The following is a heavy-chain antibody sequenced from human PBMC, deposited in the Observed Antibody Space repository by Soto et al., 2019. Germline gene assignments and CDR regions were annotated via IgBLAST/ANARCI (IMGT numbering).Heavy chain of an antibody. J-gene: IGHJ6*02. V-gene: IGHV3-48*01. CDR3: ARADSGYAHGYYDYGMDV. CDR2: ISSISSTI. CDR1: GFTFSSYS. D-gene: IGHD5-12*01. Sequence: EVQLVESGGGLVQPGGSLRLSCAASGFTFSSYSMNWVRQAPGKGLEWVSYISSISSTIYYAYSVKGRFTITRDNANNTLNLQMNSLRAENTAVYDCARADSGYAHGYYDYGMDVWGQGTTVTVSS.